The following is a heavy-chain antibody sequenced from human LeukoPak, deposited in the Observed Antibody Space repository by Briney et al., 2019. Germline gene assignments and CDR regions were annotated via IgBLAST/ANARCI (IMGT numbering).Heavy chain of an antibody. V-gene: IGHV1-18*01. CDR2: ISAYNGNT. Sequence: ASVKVSYKASGYTFTSYGISWVRQAPGQGLEWMGWISAYNGNTNYAQKLQGRVTMTTDTSTSTAYMELRSLRSDDTAVYYCVRDMDRGQWLIRPYNWGQGTLVTVSS. CDR3: VRDMDRGQWLIRPYN. CDR1: GYTFTSYG. D-gene: IGHD6-19*01. J-gene: IGHJ4*02.